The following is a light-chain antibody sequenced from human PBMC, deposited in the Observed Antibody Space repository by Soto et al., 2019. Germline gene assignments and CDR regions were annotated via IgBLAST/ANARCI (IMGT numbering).Light chain of an antibody. Sequence: QSVLTQPPSVSGAPGQGVTISCTGSSSNIGAGYDVHWYQQLPGAAPKLLIFGNDNRPSGVSNRFSGSKSGNTASLTISGLQAEDEADYYCSSYTSSSTLEVFGTGTKVTVL. CDR2: GND. CDR3: SSYTSSSTLEV. CDR1: SSNIGAGYD. J-gene: IGLJ1*01. V-gene: IGLV1-40*01.